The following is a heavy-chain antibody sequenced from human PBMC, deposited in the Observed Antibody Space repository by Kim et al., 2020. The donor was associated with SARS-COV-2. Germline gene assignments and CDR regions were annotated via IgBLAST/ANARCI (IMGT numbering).Heavy chain of an antibody. D-gene: IGHD3-22*01. CDR2: VSPADSIT. CDR3: ARCHYYGSGGNYWANSFAF. Sequence: GESLKISCEGSGYSFTDFWIAWVRHMPGKGLEWMGIVSPADSITEYSPSFQGQVTTSADKSISTAFLQWSSLKASDTAMYYCARCHYYGSGGNYWANSFAFWGLGTMVTVSS. V-gene: IGHV5-51*01. J-gene: IGHJ3*01. CDR1: GYSFTDFW.